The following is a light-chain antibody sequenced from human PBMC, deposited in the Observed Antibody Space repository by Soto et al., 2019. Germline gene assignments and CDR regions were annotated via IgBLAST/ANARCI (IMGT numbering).Light chain of an antibody. Sequence: QSVLTQPASVSGSPGQSITISCTGTSSDVDGYNYVSWYQQHPGKAPKLLIYEVSNRPSGVSNRFSGSKSGNTASLTISGLQAEDEADYYCSSYTDTSTYVFGTGTKVTVL. CDR1: SSDVDGYNY. CDR3: SSYTDTSTYV. CDR2: EVS. V-gene: IGLV2-14*01. J-gene: IGLJ1*01.